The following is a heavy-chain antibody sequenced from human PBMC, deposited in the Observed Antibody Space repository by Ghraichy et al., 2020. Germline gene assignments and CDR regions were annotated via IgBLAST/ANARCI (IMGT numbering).Heavy chain of an antibody. Sequence: SETLSLTCTVSGGSISSYYWSWIRQPPGKGLEWIGYIYYSGSTNYNPSLKSRVTISVDTSKNQFSLKLSSVTAADTAVYYCARQADDAFDIWGQGTMVTVSS. CDR1: GGSISSYY. CDR3: ARQADDAFDI. J-gene: IGHJ3*02. CDR2: IYYSGST. V-gene: IGHV4-59*08.